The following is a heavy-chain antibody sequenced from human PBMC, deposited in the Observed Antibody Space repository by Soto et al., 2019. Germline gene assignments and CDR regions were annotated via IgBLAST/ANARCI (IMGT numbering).Heavy chain of an antibody. J-gene: IGHJ6*02. Sequence: EVQLLESGGGLVQPGGSLRLSCAASGFSLRNYGMNWVRQAPGKGLEWVSVISNSGGTIKYADSVKGRFTISRDNFQSKVYLELNSLRAEDTAVYYCASLQVDNSGTYGMDVWGQGTTVTVS. CDR2: ISNSGGTI. CDR3: ASLQVDNSGTYGMDV. D-gene: IGHD3-10*01. V-gene: IGHV3-23*01. CDR1: GFSLRNYG.